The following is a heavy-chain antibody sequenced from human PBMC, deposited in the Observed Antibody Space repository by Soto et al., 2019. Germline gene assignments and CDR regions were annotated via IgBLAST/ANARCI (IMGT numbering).Heavy chain of an antibody. CDR3: AKVARGDSSLGYFDY. CDR2: ISYYLSNK. D-gene: IGHD7-27*01. V-gene: IGHV3-30*18. Sequence: GGSLRLSCAASGFTFSSYGMHWVRQAPVNGLEFVAVISYYLSNKYYADSVKGRFTISRYNSKNTLYLQMNSLRDEDTAVYYCAKVARGDSSLGYFDYWGQGTLVTVST. CDR1: GFTFSSYG. J-gene: IGHJ4*02.